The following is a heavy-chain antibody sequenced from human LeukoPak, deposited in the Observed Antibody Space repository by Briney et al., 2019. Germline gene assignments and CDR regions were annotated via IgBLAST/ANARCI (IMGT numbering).Heavy chain of an antibody. CDR1: GFTFSSYG. Sequence: GGSPRLSCAASGFTFSSYGMTWVRQAPGKGLEWVSGISGSGGSTYYADSVKGRFTISRDNSKNTLYLQMNSLRVEDTAVYYCTTESLTIFGVVIIHWGQGTLVTVSS. D-gene: IGHD3-3*01. V-gene: IGHV3-23*01. CDR2: ISGSGGST. CDR3: TTESLTIFGVVIIH. J-gene: IGHJ4*02.